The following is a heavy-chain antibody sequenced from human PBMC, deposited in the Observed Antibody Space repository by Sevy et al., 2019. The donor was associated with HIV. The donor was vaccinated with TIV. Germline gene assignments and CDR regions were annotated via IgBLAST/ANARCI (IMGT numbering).Heavy chain of an antibody. Sequence: GGSLRLSCAASGFTVSSYYMTWVRQAPGKGLEWVSVIYSDGSTYYTDSVKGRFTISRDNSKNTLYLQMNSLGVEDTAVYYCASPMAAAGMGVGYWGQGTLVTVSS. V-gene: IGHV3-66*01. D-gene: IGHD6-13*01. J-gene: IGHJ4*02. CDR1: GFTVSSYY. CDR2: IYSDGST. CDR3: ASPMAAAGMGVGY.